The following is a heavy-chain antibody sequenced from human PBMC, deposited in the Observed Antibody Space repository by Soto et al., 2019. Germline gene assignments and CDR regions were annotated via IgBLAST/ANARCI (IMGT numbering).Heavy chain of an antibody. J-gene: IGHJ4*02. V-gene: IGHV3-33*01. CDR2: IWYDGKNT. Sequence: QVQLVESGGGVVQPGRSLRLSCAASGFTFRTYGMHWVRQAPGKGLEWVAVIWYDGKNTYYADSVKGRFTISRDNSKNIRYLQMNSLRAEDTAVYYCARDRSGYDQTPDYWGQGTLVTVSS. D-gene: IGHD5-12*01. CDR1: GFTFRTYG. CDR3: ARDRSGYDQTPDY.